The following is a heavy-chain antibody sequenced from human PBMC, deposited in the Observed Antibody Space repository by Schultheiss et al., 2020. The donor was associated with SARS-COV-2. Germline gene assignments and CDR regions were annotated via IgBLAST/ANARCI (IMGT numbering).Heavy chain of an antibody. CDR3: ARASYDFWSGYPFDYFDY. D-gene: IGHD3-3*01. Sequence: SQTLSLTCTVSGGSISSYYWSWIRQHPGKGLEWIGYIYYSGSTYYNPSLKSRVTISVDTSKNQFSLKLSSVTAADTAVYYCARASYDFWSGYPFDYFDYWGQGTLVTVSS. CDR2: IYYSGST. V-gene: IGHV4-31*03. CDR1: GGSISSYY. J-gene: IGHJ4*02.